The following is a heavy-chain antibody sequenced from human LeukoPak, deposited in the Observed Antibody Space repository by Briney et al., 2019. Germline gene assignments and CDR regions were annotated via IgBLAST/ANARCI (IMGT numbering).Heavy chain of an antibody. CDR2: ISAYNGNT. CDR3: ARVYDSSGYSSYYFAY. Sequence: ASVKVSYKASGYTFTSYGISWVRQAPGQGLEWMGWISAYNGNTNYAQKLQGRVTMTTDTSTSTAYMELRSLRADDTAVYYCARVYDSSGYSSYYFAYSGQGNLVTVSS. J-gene: IGHJ4*02. CDR1: GYTFTSYG. D-gene: IGHD3-22*01. V-gene: IGHV1-18*01.